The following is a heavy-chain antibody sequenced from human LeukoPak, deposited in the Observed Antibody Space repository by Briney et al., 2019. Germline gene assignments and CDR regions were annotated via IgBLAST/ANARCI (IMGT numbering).Heavy chain of an antibody. V-gene: IGHV1-69*13. CDR3: ARDGSRLGYCSGTSCTNWFDP. D-gene: IGHD2-2*01. CDR1: GGTFSSYA. J-gene: IGHJ5*02. Sequence: SVKVSCKASGGTFSSYAISWVRQAPGQGLEWMGGIIPIFGTTNYAQKFQGRVTITADESTSTVYMELSSLRSEDTAVYYCARDGSRLGYCSGTSCTNWFDPWGQGTLVTVSS. CDR2: IIPIFGTT.